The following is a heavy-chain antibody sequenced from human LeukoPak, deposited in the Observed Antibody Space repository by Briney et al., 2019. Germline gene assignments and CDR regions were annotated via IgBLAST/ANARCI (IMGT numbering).Heavy chain of an antibody. J-gene: IGHJ6*02. D-gene: IGHD1-1*01. CDR2: IIPNFGTT. CDR3: AARTDYYYYYGMDV. Sequence: GASVKVSCKASGATFSSYAISWVRQAPGQGLEWMGGIIPNFGTTNYAQKFQGRVTITADESTSTAYMELSSLRSEDTAVYYCAARTDYYYYYGMDVWGQGTTVTVSS. CDR1: GATFSSYA. V-gene: IGHV1-69*13.